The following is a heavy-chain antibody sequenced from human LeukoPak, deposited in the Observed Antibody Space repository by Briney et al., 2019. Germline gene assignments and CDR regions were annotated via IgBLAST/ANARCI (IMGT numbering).Heavy chain of an antibody. V-gene: IGHV3-48*04. CDR3: ARKLYGSGSYYLDY. CDR2: ISSSTI. D-gene: IGHD3-10*01. CDR1: GFTFSSYG. Sequence: GGSLRLSCAASGFTFSSYGMQWVRQAPGKGLEWVSFISSSTIYYADSVKGRFTISRDNAKNSLYLQMNSLRAEDTAVYYCARKLYGSGSYYLDYWGQGTLVTVSS. J-gene: IGHJ4*02.